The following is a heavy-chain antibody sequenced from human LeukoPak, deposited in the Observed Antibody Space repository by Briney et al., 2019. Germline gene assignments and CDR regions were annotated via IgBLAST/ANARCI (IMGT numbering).Heavy chain of an antibody. CDR1: GFTFSIYS. Sequence: PGGSLRLSCAASGFTFSIYSMNWVRQAPGKGLEWVSYITSDSTTIHYADSVKGRFTISRDNAQNSLFLQMNSLRAEDTAVYYCARDRSGSYYYWGQGTLVTVSS. J-gene: IGHJ4*02. CDR2: ITSDSTTI. V-gene: IGHV3-48*01. D-gene: IGHD1-26*01. CDR3: ARDRSGSYYY.